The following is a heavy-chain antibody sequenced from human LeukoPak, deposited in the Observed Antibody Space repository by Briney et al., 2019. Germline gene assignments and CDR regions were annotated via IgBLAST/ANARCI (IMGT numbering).Heavy chain of an antibody. CDR2: FDPEDGET. CDR1: GYTLTELS. V-gene: IGHV1-24*01. CDR3: ATGSYYDSSGYYPYFDY. Sequence: ASVKVSCKVSGYTLTELSMHWVRQAPGKGLEWMGGFDPEDGETIYAQKFQGRVTMTEDTSTDTAYMELSSLRSEDMAVYYCATGSYYDSSGYYPYFDYWGQGTLVTVSS. D-gene: IGHD3-22*01. J-gene: IGHJ4*02.